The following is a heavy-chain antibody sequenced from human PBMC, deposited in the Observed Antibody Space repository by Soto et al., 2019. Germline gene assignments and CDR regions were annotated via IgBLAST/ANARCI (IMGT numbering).Heavy chain of an antibody. CDR1: GFTFSDYY. CDR3: ARDQYYYGSGSYPYYYYGMDV. CDR2: ITSSGSTI. V-gene: IGHV3-11*01. J-gene: IGHJ6*02. Sequence: QVQLVESGGGLVKPGGSLRLSCAASGFTFSDYYMSWIRQAPGKGLEWVSYITSSGSTIYYADSVKGRFTISRDNAKNSLYLQMNSLRAEDTAVYYCARDQYYYGSGSYPYYYYGMDVWGQWTTVTVSS. D-gene: IGHD3-10*01.